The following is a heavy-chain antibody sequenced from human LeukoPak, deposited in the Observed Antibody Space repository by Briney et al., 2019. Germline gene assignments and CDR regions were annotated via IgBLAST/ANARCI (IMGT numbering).Heavy chain of an antibody. Sequence: KPGRSLRLSCTASGFTFSDYGMSWIRQAPGKGLECVGFIRSKAFGATTEYAASVKGRFTMSRDDSESIAYLQMNSLKTEDTAMYYCTRDRLSGSSQNYYYMDVWGKGTTVTVAS. CDR1: GFTFSDYG. J-gene: IGHJ6*03. CDR2: IRSKAFGATT. CDR3: TRDRLSGSSQNYYYMDV. V-gene: IGHV3-49*05. D-gene: IGHD6-13*01.